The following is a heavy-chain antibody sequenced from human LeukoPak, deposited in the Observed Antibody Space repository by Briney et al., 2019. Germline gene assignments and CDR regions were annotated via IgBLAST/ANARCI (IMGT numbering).Heavy chain of an antibody. D-gene: IGHD6-19*01. Sequence: GASVKVSCKVSGYTLTELCMHWVRQAPGKGLEWMGGFDPEDGETIYAQKFQGRVTMTEDTSTDTAYMELSSLRSEDTAVYYCATDLALAVAGSLDYWGQGTLVTVSS. CDR3: ATDLALAVAGSLDY. J-gene: IGHJ4*02. V-gene: IGHV1-24*01. CDR2: FDPEDGET. CDR1: GYTLTELC.